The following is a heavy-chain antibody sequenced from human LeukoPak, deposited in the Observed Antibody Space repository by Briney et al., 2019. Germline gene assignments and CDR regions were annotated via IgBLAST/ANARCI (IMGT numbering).Heavy chain of an antibody. D-gene: IGHD6-13*01. Sequence: SETLSLTCTVSGGSISSYYWSWIRQPAGKGLEWIGRIYTSGSTNYNPSLKSRVTMSVDPSKTQFSLKLSSVTAADTAVYYCAGAGGEQQLEYYYYYYYMDVWGKGTTVTVSS. CDR3: AGAGGEQQLEYYYYYYYMDV. V-gene: IGHV4-4*07. CDR1: GGSISSYY. J-gene: IGHJ6*03. CDR2: IYTSGST.